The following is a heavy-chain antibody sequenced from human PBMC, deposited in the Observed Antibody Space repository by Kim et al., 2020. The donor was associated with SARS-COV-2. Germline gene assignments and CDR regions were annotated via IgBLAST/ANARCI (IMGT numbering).Heavy chain of an antibody. Sequence: SVKGRFTSSRDNSKNTLYLQMNSLRAEDTAVYYCARDLGGKGPYYYGMDVWGQGTTVTVSS. CDR3: ARDLGGKGPYYYGMDV. J-gene: IGHJ6*02. V-gene: IGHV3-30*01. D-gene: IGHD3-10*01.